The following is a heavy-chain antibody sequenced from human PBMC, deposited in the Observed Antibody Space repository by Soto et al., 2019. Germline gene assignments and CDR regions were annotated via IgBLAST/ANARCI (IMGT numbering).Heavy chain of an antibody. Sequence: QVQLQESGPGLVKPSETLSLTCTVSGGSISRYYWTWIRQPPGKGLEWIGYVHYSGITSYNPSLRGRVTISADTTKNQYSLNVTSVAAADTAVYYCAGVVAGSLDYWGQGALGSVCS. D-gene: IGHD6-19*01. V-gene: IGHV4-59*01. CDR3: AGVVAGSLDY. J-gene: IGHJ4*02. CDR2: VHYSGIT. CDR1: GGSISRYY.